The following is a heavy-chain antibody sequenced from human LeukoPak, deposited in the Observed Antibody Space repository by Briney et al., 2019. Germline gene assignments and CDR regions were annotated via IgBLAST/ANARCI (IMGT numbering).Heavy chain of an antibody. CDR3: ARDESSGWYGGYDY. J-gene: IGHJ4*02. D-gene: IGHD6-19*01. CDR1: GGSISSYY. CDR2: IYYSGST. V-gene: IGHV4-59*01. Sequence: SETLSLTCTVSGGSISSYYWSWIRQPPGKGLEWIGYIYYSGSTNYNPSLKSRVTISVDTSKNQFSLKLSSVTAAGTAVYYCARDESSGWYGGYDYWGQGTLVTVSS.